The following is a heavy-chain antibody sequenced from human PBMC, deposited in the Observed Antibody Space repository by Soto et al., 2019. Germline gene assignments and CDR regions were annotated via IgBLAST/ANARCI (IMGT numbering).Heavy chain of an antibody. CDR2: IYHSGGP. CDR1: GGSISSGDY. Sequence: PSETLSLTCTVSGGSISSGDYWSWIRQPPGKGLEWIGYIYHSGGPYYNPSLNSRATMSVDTSQNQFSLKLSSVSAADTAVYYCARTKYYYDTTAYIFGYWGQGALVTVSS. V-gene: IGHV4-30-4*01. J-gene: IGHJ4*02. CDR3: ARTKYYYDTTAYIFGY. D-gene: IGHD3-22*01.